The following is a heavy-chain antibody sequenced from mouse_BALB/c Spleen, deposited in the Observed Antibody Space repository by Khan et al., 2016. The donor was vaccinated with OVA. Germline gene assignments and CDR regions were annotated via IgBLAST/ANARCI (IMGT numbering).Heavy chain of an antibody. Sequence: EVKLMESGGGLVKPGGSLKLSCAPSGFTFSNYAMSWVRQSPEKRLEWVASISSGDSTYYPDSVKGRFTISRDNARNILYLQMSSLRSEDTAMYYCARDYWFAYWGQGTLVTVSA. CDR3: ARDYWFAY. V-gene: IGHV5-6-5*01. CDR2: ISSGDST. CDR1: GFTFSNYA. J-gene: IGHJ3*01.